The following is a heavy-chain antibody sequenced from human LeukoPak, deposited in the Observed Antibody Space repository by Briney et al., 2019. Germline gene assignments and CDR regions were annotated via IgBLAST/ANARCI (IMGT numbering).Heavy chain of an antibody. CDR3: ARATRRSDDYDFWSGSLMNIFRYGMDV. Sequence: GGSLRLSCAASGFTFSSYRMNWVRQAPGKGLEWVSYISSSSNTIYYADSVKGRFTISRDNSKNTLYLQMNSLRAEDTAVYYCARATRRSDDYDFWSGSLMNIFRYGMDVWGQGTTVTVSS. D-gene: IGHD3-3*01. CDR2: ISSSSNTI. CDR1: GFTFSSYR. V-gene: IGHV3-48*01. J-gene: IGHJ6*02.